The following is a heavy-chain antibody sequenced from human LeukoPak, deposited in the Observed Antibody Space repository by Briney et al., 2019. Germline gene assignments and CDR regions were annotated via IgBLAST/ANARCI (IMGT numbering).Heavy chain of an antibody. Sequence: GGTLRLSCAASGFTFSTYAMNWVRQAPGKGLEWVSVISVSGFSTYYADSVKGRFTISRDTSKNTLYLQMNSLRAEDTAVYYCAKNHDSNTYHTDDAFDVWGQGTMATVSS. V-gene: IGHV3-23*01. CDR2: ISVSGFST. CDR1: GFTFSTYA. J-gene: IGHJ3*01. CDR3: AKNHDSNTYHTDDAFDV. D-gene: IGHD2/OR15-2a*01.